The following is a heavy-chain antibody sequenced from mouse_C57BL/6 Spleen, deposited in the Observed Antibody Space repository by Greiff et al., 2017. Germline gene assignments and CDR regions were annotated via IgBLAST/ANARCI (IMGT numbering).Heavy chain of an antibody. J-gene: IGHJ2*01. D-gene: IGHD2-4*01. CDR2: IRNKANGYTT. V-gene: IGHV7-3*01. CDR1: GFTFTDYY. Sequence: VKVVESGGGLVQPGGSLSLSCAASGFTFTDYYMSWVRQPPGKALEWLGFIRNKANGYTTEYSASVKGRFTISRDNSQSILYLQMNALRAEDSATYYGARYRDDYYYVDYWGQGTTLTVSS. CDR3: ARYRDDYYYVDY.